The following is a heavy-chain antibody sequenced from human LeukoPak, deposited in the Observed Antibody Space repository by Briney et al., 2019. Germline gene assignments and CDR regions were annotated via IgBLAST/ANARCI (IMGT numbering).Heavy chain of an antibody. D-gene: IGHD2-8*01. CDR1: GGTFSSYA. CDR3: ASHRYCTNGVCYLPYYYYYGMDV. J-gene: IGHJ6*02. V-gene: IGHV1-69*13. CDR2: IIPIFGTA. Sequence: ASVKVSCKASGGTFSSYAISWVRQAPGQGLEWMGGIIPIFGTANYAQKFQGRVTITADESTSTAYMELSSLRSEDTAVYYCASHRYCTNGVCYLPYYYYYGMDVWGQGTTVTVSS.